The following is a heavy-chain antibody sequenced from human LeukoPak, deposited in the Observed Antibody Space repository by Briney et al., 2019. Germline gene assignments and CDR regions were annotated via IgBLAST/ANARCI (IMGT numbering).Heavy chain of an antibody. V-gene: IGHV3-30*04. CDR2: ISYDGSNK. CDR3: AELGITMIGGV. CDR1: GFTFSSYA. D-gene: IGHD3-10*02. Sequence: GGSLRLSCAASGFTFSSYAMRWVRQAPGKGLEWVAVISYDGSNKYYADSVKGRFTISRDNSKNTLYLQMNSLRAEDTAVYYCAELGITMIGGVWGKGTTATISS. J-gene: IGHJ6*04.